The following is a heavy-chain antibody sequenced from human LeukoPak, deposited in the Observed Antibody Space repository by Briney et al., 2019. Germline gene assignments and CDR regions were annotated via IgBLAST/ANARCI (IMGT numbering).Heavy chain of an antibody. J-gene: IGHJ4*02. Sequence: PLESLSLSRTVSLGSPCISYSSCIRHPPGKGLERSGYIYYSESTNYNTSLKSRVTISVDTSKIQFSLKLSSVTAADTAVYYCARGSAYYYDSSGYPTVDFWGQGTLVTVSS. CDR3: ARGSAYYYDSSGYPTVDF. V-gene: IGHV4-59*01. CDR2: IYYSEST. D-gene: IGHD3-22*01. CDR1: LGSPCISY.